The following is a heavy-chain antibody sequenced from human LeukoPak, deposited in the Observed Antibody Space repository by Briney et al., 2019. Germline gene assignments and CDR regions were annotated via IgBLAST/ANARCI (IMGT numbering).Heavy chain of an antibody. CDR2: IIPIFGTA. CDR3: ARGSAVLHFFDY. Sequence: ASVKVSCKAFGGTFSSYAISWVRQAPGQGLEWMGEIIPIFGTANYAQKFQGRVTITTDESTSTAYMELSSLRSEDTAVYYCARGSAVLHFFDYWGQGTLVTVSS. D-gene: IGHD3-3*02. CDR1: GGTFSSYA. V-gene: IGHV1-69*05. J-gene: IGHJ4*02.